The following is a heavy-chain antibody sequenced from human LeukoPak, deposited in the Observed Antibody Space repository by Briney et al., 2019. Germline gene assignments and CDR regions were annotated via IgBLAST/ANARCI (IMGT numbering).Heavy chain of an antibody. V-gene: IGHV3-53*01. J-gene: IGHJ4*02. CDR3: AKDQVTRDYAYFDY. D-gene: IGHD4-17*01. Sequence: PGGSLRLSCVASGFTVSSNYMSWVRQAPGKGLEWVSVIYSGGSTYYADSVKGRFTFSRDNSKNTLYLQMNSLRAEDTAVYYCAKDQVTRDYAYFDYWGQGTLVTVSS. CDR1: GFTVSSNY. CDR2: IYSGGST.